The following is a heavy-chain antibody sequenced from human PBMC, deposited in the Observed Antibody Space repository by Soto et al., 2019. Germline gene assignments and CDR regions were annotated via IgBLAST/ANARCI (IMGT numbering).Heavy chain of an antibody. V-gene: IGHV4-30-4*01. CDR3: ARERPDGSRLDP. CDR2: IYYSGST. Sequence: TLSLTCTVSGGSISSGDYYWSWIRQPPGKGLEWIGYIYYSGSTYYNQSLKSRVTISVDTSKNQFSLKLSSVTAADTAVYYCARERPDGSRLDPWGQGTLVTVSS. D-gene: IGHD6-13*01. CDR1: GGSISSGDYY. J-gene: IGHJ5*02.